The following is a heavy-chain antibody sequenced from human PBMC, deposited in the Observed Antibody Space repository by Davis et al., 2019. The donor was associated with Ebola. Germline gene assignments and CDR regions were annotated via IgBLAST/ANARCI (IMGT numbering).Heavy chain of an antibody. Sequence: MPSETLSLTCTVSGGSISSYYWSWIRQPPGKGLEWIGYVYYSGSTNYNPSLKSRVTISVDTSKNQFSLKLSSVTAADTAVYYCARGMTTVVTRYYYGMDVWGQGTTVTVSS. D-gene: IGHD4-23*01. CDR1: GGSISSYY. J-gene: IGHJ6*02. V-gene: IGHV4-59*01. CDR2: VYYSGST. CDR3: ARGMTTVVTRYYYGMDV.